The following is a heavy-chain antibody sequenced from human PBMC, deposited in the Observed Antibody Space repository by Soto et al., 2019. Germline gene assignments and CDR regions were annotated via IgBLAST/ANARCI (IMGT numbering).Heavy chain of an antibody. Sequence: ASVKVSCKTSGYTFTNYDVTWVRQAPGRGLEWMGWITPYNGNTHYAPHLQGRITLATDTSTNTAYLDLTNLTSDDTAMYYCARVVTGAVHWFDSWGLGNPVTVSS. CDR1: GYTFTNYD. J-gene: IGHJ5*01. CDR2: ITPYNGNT. D-gene: IGHD5-18*01. CDR3: ARVVTGAVHWFDS. V-gene: IGHV1-18*04.